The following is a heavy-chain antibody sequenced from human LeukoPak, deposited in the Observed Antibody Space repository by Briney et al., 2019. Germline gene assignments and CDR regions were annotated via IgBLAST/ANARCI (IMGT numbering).Heavy chain of an antibody. CDR2: IYSGGNT. CDR1: GFTVSVNY. V-gene: IGHV3-66*01. D-gene: IGHD1-26*01. J-gene: IGHJ4*02. CDR3: AGADSGTADFDY. Sequence: PGGSLRLSCAAFGFTVSVNYMSWVRQAPGKGLECVSVIYSGGNTYYADSVKGRFTISRDNSKNTVYLQMNSLRAEDTAVYYCAGADSGTADFDYWGQGTLVTVSS.